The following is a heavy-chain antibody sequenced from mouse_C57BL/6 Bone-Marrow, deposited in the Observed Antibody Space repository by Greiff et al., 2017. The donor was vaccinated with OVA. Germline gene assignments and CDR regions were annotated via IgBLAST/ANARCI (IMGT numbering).Heavy chain of an antibody. J-gene: IGHJ2*01. V-gene: IGHV1-59*01. CDR3: APGTLEDY. Sequence: QVQLQQSGAELVRPGTSVKLSCKASGYTFTSYWMHWVKQRPGQGLEWIGVIDPSDSYTNYNQKFKGKATLTVDTSSSTAYMQLSSLTSEDSAVYYCAPGTLEDYWGQGTTLTVSS. D-gene: IGHD4-1*01. CDR1: GYTFTSYW. CDR2: IDPSDSYT.